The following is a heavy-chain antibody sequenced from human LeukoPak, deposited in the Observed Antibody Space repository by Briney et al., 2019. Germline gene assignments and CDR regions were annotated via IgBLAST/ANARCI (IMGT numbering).Heavy chain of an antibody. V-gene: IGHV4-34*01. D-gene: IGHD2-15*01. CDR1: GGSFSGYY. Sequence: PSETLSLTCAVYGGSFSGYYWSWIRQPPGKGLEWIGEINHSGSTNYNPSLKSRVTISVDTSKNQFSLKLSSVTAADTAVYYCASLYCSGGSCYSPWDYWGQGTLVTVSS. CDR3: ASLYCSGGSCYSPWDY. CDR2: INHSGST. J-gene: IGHJ4*02.